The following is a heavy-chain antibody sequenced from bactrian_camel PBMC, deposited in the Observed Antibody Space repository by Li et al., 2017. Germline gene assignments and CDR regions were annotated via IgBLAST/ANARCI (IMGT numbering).Heavy chain of an antibody. D-gene: IGHD6*01. CDR3: AAVGGTASLSCRVDEESNFRV. Sequence: HVQLVESGGGSVQTGGSLRLSCVASGYIFGRCGMDWYRQAPGKLRELVSRISRFGTTLYADSVRGRFTISRDSPKNTVYLEMTSLKPEDSAMYYCAAVGGTASLSCRVDEESNFRVWGQGTQVTVS. V-gene: IGHV3S55*01. CDR1: GYIFGRCG. CDR2: ISRFGTT. J-gene: IGHJ4*01.